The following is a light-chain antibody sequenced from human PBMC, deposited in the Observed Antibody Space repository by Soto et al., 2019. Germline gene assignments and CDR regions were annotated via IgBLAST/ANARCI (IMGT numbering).Light chain of an antibody. CDR3: MQALHSPWT. V-gene: IGKV2-28*01. CDR1: QSLLHSNGYHN. CDR2: LGS. Sequence: DIVMTQSPLSLPVTPGEPASVSCSSSQSLLHSNGYHNLDWYLQKPVQSPQLLIYLGSNRASGVPDRFSGSGSGTDFTLKISRVEAEDVGVYYCMQALHSPWTFGQGTKVEIK. J-gene: IGKJ1*01.